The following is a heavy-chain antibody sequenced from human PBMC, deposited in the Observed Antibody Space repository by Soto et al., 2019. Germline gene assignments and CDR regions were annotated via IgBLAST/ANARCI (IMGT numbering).Heavy chain of an antibody. CDR1: GFTFSNYD. D-gene: IGHD3-10*01. CDR2: SDTSGDT. J-gene: IGHJ6*02. V-gene: IGHV3-13*01. Sequence: PGGSLRLSCAASGFTFSNYDMHWVRQATGKGLEWGSASDTSGDTYYPASVKGRFTISRENAKNSLYLPMNSLRAGDTAVYYCEKDRGSVYYYYYGMAVWGQGTTVTGSS. CDR3: EKDRGSVYYYYYGMAV.